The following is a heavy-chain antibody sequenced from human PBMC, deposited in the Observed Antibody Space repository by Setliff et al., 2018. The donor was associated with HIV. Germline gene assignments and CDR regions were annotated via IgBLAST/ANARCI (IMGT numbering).Heavy chain of an antibody. V-gene: IGHV3-23*01. D-gene: IGHD6-6*01. CDR2: ISGSGDST. CDR1: GFSFSSYV. Sequence: LRLSCAASGFSFSSYVMSWVRQAPGKGLEWVSAISGSGDSTYYADSVEGRFTIPRDNAKNTLFLQMNSLRAEDTAVYYCARLPQDVRSSIDFWGQGTLVTVSS. J-gene: IGHJ4*02. CDR3: ARLPQDVRSSIDF.